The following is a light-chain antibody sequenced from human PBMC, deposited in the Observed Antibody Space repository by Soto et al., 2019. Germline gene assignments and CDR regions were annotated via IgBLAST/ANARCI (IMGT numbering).Light chain of an antibody. Sequence: QSVLTQPASVSGSPGQSITISCPGTSSDVGGYNYVSWYQQHTGKAPKLMIYEVSNRPSGVSNRFSGSKSGNTASLTISGLQAEDEADYYCSSYTSSSTVFGTGTKVTVL. CDR1: SSDVGGYNY. CDR3: SSYTSSSTV. J-gene: IGLJ1*01. V-gene: IGLV2-14*01. CDR2: EVS.